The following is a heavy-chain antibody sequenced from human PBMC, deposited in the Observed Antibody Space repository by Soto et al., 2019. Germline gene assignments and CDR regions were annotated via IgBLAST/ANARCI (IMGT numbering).Heavy chain of an antibody. CDR1: GDSVRNQY. CDR2: IYISGST. J-gene: IGHJ6*03. CDR3: ARTLDYGHMDV. D-gene: IGHD3-16*01. V-gene: IGHV4-4*09. Sequence: QVQMQESGPGLVKPSETLSLTCTVSGDSVRNQYWSWIRRPPGRGLEWMGYIYISGSTKYNPSLKSRLTISVDTSKIQFSLKLSSVTAADTAVYYCARTLDYGHMDVWGKGTTVTVSS.